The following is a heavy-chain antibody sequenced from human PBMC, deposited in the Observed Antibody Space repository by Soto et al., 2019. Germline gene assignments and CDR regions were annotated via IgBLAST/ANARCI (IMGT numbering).Heavy chain of an antibody. J-gene: IGHJ3*02. CDR2: ISSSGGST. CDR3: LKDVKSRIRGLDI. V-gene: IGHV3-23*01. CDR1: GFTFSSYA. Sequence: GGSLRLSCAASGFTFSSYAMSWVRQAPGKGLEWVSAISSSGGSTYYADSVKGRFTISRDNSKNTLYLQMNSLRAEDTAVYYCLKDVKSRIRGLDIWGPGTMVTVSS.